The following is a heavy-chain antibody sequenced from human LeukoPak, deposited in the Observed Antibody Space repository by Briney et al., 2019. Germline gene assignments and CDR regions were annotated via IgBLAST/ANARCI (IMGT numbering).Heavy chain of an antibody. J-gene: IGHJ4*02. CDR3: ANRGS. Sequence: GGSLRLSCAASGFSVGTDFMTWVRQAPGKGLVWVSMTHVVSGEFYADSVKGRFTLSSDDSKNTLYLHMNSLRTEDTAVNYCANRGSWGQGTLVTVSP. CDR1: GFSVGTDF. V-gene: IGHV3-66*02. CDR2: THVVSGE.